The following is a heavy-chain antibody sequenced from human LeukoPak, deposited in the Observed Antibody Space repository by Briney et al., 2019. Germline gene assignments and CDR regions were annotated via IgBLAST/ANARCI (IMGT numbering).Heavy chain of an antibody. V-gene: IGHV1-2*02. J-gene: IGHJ4*02. Sequence: ASVKVSFKASVYTFSGDYMHWVRQAPGQGLEWMGWINPNSGDTNYAQKFQGRVTMTRGTSISTAYMELNRLRSDDTAVYYCARDGIAARPLGYWGQGTLVTVSS. CDR1: VYTFSGDY. CDR3: ARDGIAARPLGY. D-gene: IGHD6-6*01. CDR2: INPNSGDT.